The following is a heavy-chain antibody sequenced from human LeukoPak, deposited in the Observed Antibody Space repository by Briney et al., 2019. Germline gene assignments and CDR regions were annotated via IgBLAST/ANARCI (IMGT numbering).Heavy chain of an antibody. J-gene: IGHJ6*02. CDR3: TVGYFDWLLSGMDV. V-gene: IGHV3-15*01. D-gene: IGHD3-9*01. Sequence: GGSLRLSCAVSGFTFTNSWLSWVRQAPGKGLEWVGRIKSKNDGGTIDYGAPVKGRFTISRDDSKNTLYLQMKSLKIEDTAVYYCTVGYFDWLLSGMDVWGQGTTVIVSS. CDR1: GFTFTNSW. CDR2: IKSKNDGGTI.